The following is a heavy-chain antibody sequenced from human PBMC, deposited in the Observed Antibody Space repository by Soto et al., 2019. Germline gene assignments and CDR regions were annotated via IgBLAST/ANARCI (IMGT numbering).Heavy chain of an antibody. J-gene: IGHJ2*01. D-gene: IGHD2-15*01. CDR2: IGPYEGVT. V-gene: IGHV1-18*01. CDR1: GYTFNDYG. Sequence: QVQLVQSGAEVKKPGASVRVSCKASGYTFNDYGISWVRQDPGQGLEWMGWIGPYEGVTNHAQTFQGRVTMTVDTSTTTADMELGSLRSEDTALYYCARCYCSVGSCYTCWHFDLWGPGTLVTVTA. CDR3: ARCYCSVGSCYTCWHFDL.